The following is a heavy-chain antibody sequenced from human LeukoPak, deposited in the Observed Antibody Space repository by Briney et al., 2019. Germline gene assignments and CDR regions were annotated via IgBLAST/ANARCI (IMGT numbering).Heavy chain of an antibody. Sequence: SETLSLTCTVSGGSVSSGSYYWSWIRQPPGKGLEWIGYIYYSGSTNYNPSLKCRVTISVDTSKNQFSLKLSSVTAADTAVYYCASGSYYNVVYWGQGTLVTVSS. D-gene: IGHD1-26*01. CDR1: GGSVSSGSYY. CDR3: ASGSYYNVVY. J-gene: IGHJ4*02. V-gene: IGHV4-61*01. CDR2: IYYSGST.